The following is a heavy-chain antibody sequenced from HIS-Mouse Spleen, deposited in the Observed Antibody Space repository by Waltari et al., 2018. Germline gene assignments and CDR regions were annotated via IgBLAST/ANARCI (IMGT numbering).Heavy chain of an antibody. J-gene: IGHJ4*02. Sequence: QVQLVESGGGVVQPGRSLRLSCAASGFTFSSYAMHWVRQAPGKGLGWVAVRSYEGRNKYYADAVKGRFTISRDNSKNTLYLQMNSLRAEDTAVYYCARRRSYFDYWGQGTLVTVSS. V-gene: IGHV3-30*01. CDR3: ARRRSYFDY. CDR1: GFTFSSYA. CDR2: RSYEGRNK.